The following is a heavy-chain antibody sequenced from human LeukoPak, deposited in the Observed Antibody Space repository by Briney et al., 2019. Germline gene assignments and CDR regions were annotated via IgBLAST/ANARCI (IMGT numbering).Heavy chain of an antibody. CDR3: ARYCRSTSCYGGAFDI. D-gene: IGHD2-2*01. CDR2: INHSGST. J-gene: IGHJ3*02. Sequence: SETLSLTCAVYGGSFSGYYWSWIRQPPGKGLEWIGEINHSGSTNYNPSLKSRVTISVGTSKNQFSLKLSSVTAADTAVYYCARYCRSTSCYGGAFDIWGQGTMVTVSS. V-gene: IGHV4-34*01. CDR1: GGSFSGYY.